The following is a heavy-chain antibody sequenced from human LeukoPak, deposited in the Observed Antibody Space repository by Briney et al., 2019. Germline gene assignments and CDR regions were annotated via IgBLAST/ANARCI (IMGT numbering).Heavy chain of an antibody. V-gene: IGHV4-59*08. D-gene: IGHD2-8*01. J-gene: IGHJ4*02. CDR2: IYYSVST. CDR3: ARRFEWYFDY. Sequence: SETLSLTCTVSGGSISSYYWSWIRQPPGKGLEWIGYIYYSVSTNYTPSLTSRVTISVDTSKNQFSLKLTSVTAADTAVYYCARRFEWYFDYWGQGTLVTVSS. CDR1: GGSISSYY.